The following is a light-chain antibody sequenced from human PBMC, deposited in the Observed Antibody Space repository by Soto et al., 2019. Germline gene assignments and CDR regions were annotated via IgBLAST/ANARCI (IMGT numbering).Light chain of an antibody. V-gene: IGKV4-1*01. J-gene: IGKJ3*01. CDR2: WAS. CDR1: RSILDSSINQNR. Sequence: DIVMTQSPGSLAVSLGERATFNCKSSRSILDSSINQNRLAWYQQRPGQPPKLLIFWASTRESGVPDRFSGSGSGTDFTLTISSLQAEDVAVYYCQQYYTPPFTFGPGSKVDIK. CDR3: QQYYTPPFT.